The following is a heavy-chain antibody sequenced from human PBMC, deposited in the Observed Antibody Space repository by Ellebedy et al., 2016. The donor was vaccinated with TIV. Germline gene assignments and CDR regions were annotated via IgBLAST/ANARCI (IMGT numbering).Heavy chain of an antibody. J-gene: IGHJ3*01. Sequence: MPSETLSLTCTVSGDSXIRYYXXWIPXPPGKGLEWIGYRYYNGSTNSNPSLKSRLTMSVDTSNNQFSLKLSSVSAADTAVYFCARHYNWNDTFGGFDVWGQGTMVTVSS. V-gene: IGHV4-59*08. D-gene: IGHD1-20*01. CDR1: GDSXIRYY. CDR2: RYYNGST. CDR3: ARHYNWNDTFGGFDV.